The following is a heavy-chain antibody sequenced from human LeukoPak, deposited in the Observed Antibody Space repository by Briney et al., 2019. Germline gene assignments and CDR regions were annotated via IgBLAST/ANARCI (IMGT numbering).Heavy chain of an antibody. CDR2: VNHSGST. CDR3: ARGHNWYYMDV. V-gene: IGHV4-34*01. D-gene: IGHD3-16*01. Sequence: PSETLSLTCAAYGGSFTDYYWSWSRQPPGKGLEWIGEVNHSGSTNYNPSLKSRVTMSVDTSMNQFSLKLSSVTAADTAVYYCARGHNWYYMDVWGKGTTVTVSS. J-gene: IGHJ6*03. CDR1: GGSFTDYY.